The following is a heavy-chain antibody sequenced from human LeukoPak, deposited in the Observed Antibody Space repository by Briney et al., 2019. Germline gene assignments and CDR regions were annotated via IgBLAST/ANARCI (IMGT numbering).Heavy chain of an antibody. CDR2: IYTSGST. CDR3: VRLPVITMVRGVIKKYFDY. V-gene: IGHV4-61*02. CDR1: GGSISSGSYY. Sequence: PSETLSLTCTVSGGSISSGSYYWSWIRQPAGKGLEWIGRIYTSGSTNYNPSLKSRVTISVDTSKNQFSLKLSSVTAADTAVYYCVRLPVITMVRGVIKKYFDYWGQGTLVTVSS. D-gene: IGHD3-10*01. J-gene: IGHJ4*02.